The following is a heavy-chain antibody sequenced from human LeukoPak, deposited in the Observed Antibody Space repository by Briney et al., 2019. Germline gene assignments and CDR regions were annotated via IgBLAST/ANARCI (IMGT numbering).Heavy chain of an antibody. V-gene: IGHV4-34*01. CDR2: INHSGST. J-gene: IGHJ5*02. CDR3: ARGIKKLERRKNWFDP. D-gene: IGHD1-1*01. Sequence: PSETLSLTCAVYGGSFSGYYWSWIRQPPGKGLEWIGEINHSGSTNYNPSLKSRVTISVDTSKNQFSLKLSSVTAADTAVYYCARGIKKLERRKNWFDPWGQGTLVTASS. CDR1: GGSFSGYY.